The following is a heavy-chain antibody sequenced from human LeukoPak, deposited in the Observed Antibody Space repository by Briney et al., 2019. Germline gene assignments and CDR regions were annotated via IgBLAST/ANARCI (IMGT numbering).Heavy chain of an antibody. CDR3: AHTIRLLGWFDP. CDR2: ISWNDDK. V-gene: IGHV2-5*01. D-gene: IGHD3-3*01. CDR1: GSSLSTSGVG. J-gene: IGHJ5*02. Sequence: SGPTLVNPTQTLTLTCTFSGSSLSTSGVGVGWIRQPPGKALEWLALISWNDDKRYSPSLKSRLTITKDTSKNQVVLTMTNMDPVDSATYYCAHTIRLLGWFDPWGQGTLVTVSS.